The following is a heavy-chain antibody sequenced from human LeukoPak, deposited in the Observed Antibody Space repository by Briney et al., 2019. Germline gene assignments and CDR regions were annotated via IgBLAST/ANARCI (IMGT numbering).Heavy chain of an antibody. CDR1: GFTFSSYW. CDR3: ARGGFTTDY. CDR2: INQDGSEK. V-gene: IGHV3-7*01. J-gene: IGHJ4*02. D-gene: IGHD1-14*01. Sequence: PGGSLRLSCAASGFTFSSYWMNWVRQAPGKGLEWVANINQDGSEKFCLNSVEGRFTISRDNTKNSLYLQMNSLRAEDTAIYYCARGGFTTDYWGQGTLVTVSS.